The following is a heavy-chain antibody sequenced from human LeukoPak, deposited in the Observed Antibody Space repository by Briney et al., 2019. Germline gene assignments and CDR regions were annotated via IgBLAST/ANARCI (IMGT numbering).Heavy chain of an antibody. CDR2: IYYSGST. D-gene: IGHD6-19*01. Sequence: SETLSLTCTVSGGSISSSSDYWGWIRQPPGKGLEWIGSIYYSGSTYYNPSLKSRVTISVDTSKNQFSLRLSSVTAADTAVYYCARQAEQWLVPNYFDYWGQGTLVTVSS. J-gene: IGHJ4*02. CDR1: GGSISSSSDY. V-gene: IGHV4-39*01. CDR3: ARQAEQWLVPNYFDY.